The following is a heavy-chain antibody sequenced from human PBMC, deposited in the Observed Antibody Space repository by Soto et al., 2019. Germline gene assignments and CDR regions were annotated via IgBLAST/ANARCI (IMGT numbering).Heavy chain of an antibody. D-gene: IGHD3-22*01. CDR1: GLRFYSFV. Sequence: LSCASSGLRFYSFVITGSLTDKGKGLEWVATIGASGGTTYYADSVKGRFTVSRDNSKNSLYLQMNSLRGEDTATYYCAKDGAALVVVYSVIEPWVQGTLVTVSS. V-gene: IGHV3-23*01. J-gene: IGHJ5*02. CDR3: AKDGAALVVVYSVIEP. CDR2: IGASGGTT.